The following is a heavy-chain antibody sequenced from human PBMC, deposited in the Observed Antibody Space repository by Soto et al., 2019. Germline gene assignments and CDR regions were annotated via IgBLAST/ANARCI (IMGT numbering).Heavy chain of an antibody. CDR1: GGTFSSYA. V-gene: IGHV1-69*13. Sequence: ASVKVSCKASGGTFSSYAISWVRQAPGQGLEWMGGIIPIFGTANYAQKFQGRVAITADESTSTAYMELSSLRSEDTAVYYCARDQNRYGDYGYYYYGMDVWGQGTTVTVS. CDR3: ARDQNRYGDYGYYYYGMDV. J-gene: IGHJ6*02. CDR2: IIPIFGTA. D-gene: IGHD4-17*01.